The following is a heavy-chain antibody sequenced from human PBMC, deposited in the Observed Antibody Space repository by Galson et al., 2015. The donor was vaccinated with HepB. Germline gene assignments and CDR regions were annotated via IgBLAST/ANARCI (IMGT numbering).Heavy chain of an antibody. D-gene: IGHD3-10*01. Sequence: SLRLSCAASGFTFSSYWMSWVRQAPGKGLEWVANIKQDGSEKYYVDSVKGRFTISRDNAKNSLYLQMNSLRAEDTAVYYCARDAYGSGTHLKYWGQGTLVTVSS. CDR1: GFTFSSYW. J-gene: IGHJ4*02. CDR3: ARDAYGSGTHLKY. CDR2: IKQDGSEK. V-gene: IGHV3-7*01.